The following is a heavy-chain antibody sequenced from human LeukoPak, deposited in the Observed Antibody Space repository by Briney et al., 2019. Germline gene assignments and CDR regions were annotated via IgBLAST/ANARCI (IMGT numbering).Heavy chain of an antibody. CDR2: INPDSGGT. Sequence: ASVKVSCTASGYTFTDRYMHWVRQAPGQGLEWMGWINPDSGGTNYAQKFQGWVTMTRDTSISTAYMELSRLRSDDTAVYYCARDRRSHYYGSGTYYPDAFDIWGQGTMVTVSS. D-gene: IGHD3-10*01. CDR1: GYTFTDRY. CDR3: ARDRRSHYYGSGTYYPDAFDI. J-gene: IGHJ3*02. V-gene: IGHV1-2*04.